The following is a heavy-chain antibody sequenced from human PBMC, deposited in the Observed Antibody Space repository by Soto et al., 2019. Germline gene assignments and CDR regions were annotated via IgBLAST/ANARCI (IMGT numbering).Heavy chain of an antibody. Sequence: GGSLRLSCAASGFTFSTYAMSWVRQAPGKGLEWVSAISDSGGSAYYADSVKGRFTISRDNSKNTLYPQMNSLRAEDTAVYYCAKGSASGVPYYFDYWGQGTLVTVSS. CDR3: AKGSASGVPYYFDY. D-gene: IGHD6-13*01. J-gene: IGHJ4*02. CDR2: ISDSGGSA. V-gene: IGHV3-23*01. CDR1: GFTFSTYA.